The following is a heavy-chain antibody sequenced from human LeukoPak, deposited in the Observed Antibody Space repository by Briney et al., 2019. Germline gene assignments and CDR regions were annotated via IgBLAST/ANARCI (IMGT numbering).Heavy chain of an antibody. CDR2: INPNSGGT. D-gene: IGHD5-18*01. J-gene: IGHJ4*02. Sequence: ASVKVSCKASGYTFTGYYMHWVRQAPGQGLEWMGWINPNSGGTNYAQKFQGRVTMTRDTSISTAYMELSRLRSDDTAVYYCARADTAMASYYFDYWGQGTLVTVSS. CDR3: ARADTAMASYYFDY. V-gene: IGHV1-2*02. CDR1: GYTFTGYY.